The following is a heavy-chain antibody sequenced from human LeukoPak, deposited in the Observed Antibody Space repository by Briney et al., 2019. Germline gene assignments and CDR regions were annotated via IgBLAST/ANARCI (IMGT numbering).Heavy chain of an antibody. D-gene: IGHD5-12*01. CDR2: IYYSGST. Sequence: SETLSLTCTVSGGSVSSGSYYWSWIRQPPGKGLEWIGYIYYSGSTNYNPSLKSRVTISVDTSKNQFSLKLSSVTAADTAVYYCARDEGGYTGPGAFDIWGQGTMVTVSS. CDR1: GGSVSSGSYY. J-gene: IGHJ3*02. CDR3: ARDEGGYTGPGAFDI. V-gene: IGHV4-61*01.